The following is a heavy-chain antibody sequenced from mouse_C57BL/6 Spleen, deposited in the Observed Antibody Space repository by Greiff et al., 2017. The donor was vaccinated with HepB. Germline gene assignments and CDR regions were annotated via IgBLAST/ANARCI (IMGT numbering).Heavy chain of an antibody. J-gene: IGHJ4*01. CDR2: ISSGSSTI. V-gene: IGHV5-17*01. D-gene: IGHD2-12*01. CDR1: GFTFSDYG. CDR3: ARPYEDAMDY. Sequence: DVMLVESGGGLVKPGGSLKLSCAASGFTFSDYGMHWVRQAPEKGLEWVAYISSGSSTIYYADKVKGRFTISRDNAKNTLFLQMTSLRSEDTAMYYCARPYEDAMDYWGQGTSVTVSS.